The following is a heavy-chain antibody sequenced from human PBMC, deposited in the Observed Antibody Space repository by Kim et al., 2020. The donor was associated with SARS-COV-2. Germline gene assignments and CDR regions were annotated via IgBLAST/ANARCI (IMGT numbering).Heavy chain of an antibody. Sequence: GGSLRLSCAASGFTFSSYGMHWVRQAPGKGLEWVAVISYDGSNKYYADSVKGRFTISRDNSKNTLYLQMNSLRAEDTAVYYCARDRPITTTRGWFDPWG. CDR2: ISYDGSNK. CDR3: ARDRPITTTRGWFDP. J-gene: IGHJ5*02. CDR1: GFTFSSYG. V-gene: IGHV3-33*05. D-gene: IGHD3-22*01.